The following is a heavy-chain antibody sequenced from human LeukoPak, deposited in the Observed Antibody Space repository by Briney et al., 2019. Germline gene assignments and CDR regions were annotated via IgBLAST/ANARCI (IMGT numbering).Heavy chain of an antibody. CDR1: GGTFSSYA. CDR3: ARDYDDYGGYAFDI. Sequence: ASVKVSCKASGGTFSSYAISWVRQAPGQGLEWMGGIIPIFGTANYAQKFQGRVTITTDESTSTAYMELSSPRSEDTAVYYCARDYDDYGGYAFDIWGQGTMVTVSS. V-gene: IGHV1-69*05. D-gene: IGHD4-23*01. J-gene: IGHJ3*02. CDR2: IIPIFGTA.